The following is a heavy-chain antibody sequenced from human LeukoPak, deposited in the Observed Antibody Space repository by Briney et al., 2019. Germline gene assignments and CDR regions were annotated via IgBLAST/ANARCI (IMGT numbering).Heavy chain of an antibody. J-gene: IGHJ4*02. CDR3: ARVESSKGSGWYYFDY. D-gene: IGHD6-19*01. V-gene: IGHV4-30-4*01. CDR2: IYYSGST. Sequence: SQTLSLTCTVSGGSISSGDYYWSWIRQPPGKGLEWIGYIYYSGSTYYNPSLKSRVTISVDTSKNQFSLKLSSVTAADTAVSYCARVESSKGSGWYYFDYWGQGTLVTVSS. CDR1: GGSISSGDYY.